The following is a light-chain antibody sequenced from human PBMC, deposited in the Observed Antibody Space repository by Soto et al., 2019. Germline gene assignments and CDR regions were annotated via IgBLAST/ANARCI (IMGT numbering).Light chain of an antibody. CDR1: SSNIGTKS. Sequence: QSVLTQPPSASGTPGQRVTISCSGSSSNIGTKSVNWYQQLPGTAPKLLIFNTNQRPSGVPDRFSGSRSGTSASLAISGLQSDDEAVYYCAAWDDTLNGWVFGGGTKVTVL. CDR2: NTN. J-gene: IGLJ3*02. V-gene: IGLV1-44*01. CDR3: AAWDDTLNGWV.